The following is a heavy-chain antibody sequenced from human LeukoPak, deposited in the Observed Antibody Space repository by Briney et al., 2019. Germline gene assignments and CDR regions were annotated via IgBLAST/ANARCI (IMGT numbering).Heavy chain of an antibody. CDR2: ISGSGGST. J-gene: IGHJ5*02. Sequence: GGSLRLSCAASGFTFSSYAMSWVRQAPGKGLEWVSAISGSGGSTYYADSVKGRFTISRDNSKNTLYLQMNSLRAEDTAVYYCAKDGRGYRGGNWFDPWGQGTLVTVSS. CDR1: GFTFSSYA. CDR3: AKDGRGYRGGNWFDP. V-gene: IGHV3-23*01. D-gene: IGHD5-12*01.